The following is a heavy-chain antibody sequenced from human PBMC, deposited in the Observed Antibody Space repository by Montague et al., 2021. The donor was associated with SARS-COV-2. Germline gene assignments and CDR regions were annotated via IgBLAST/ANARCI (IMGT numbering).Heavy chain of an antibody. V-gene: IGHV3-53*01. D-gene: IGHD7-27*01. Sequence: YRRLSCAASGFIVSNKYMSWVRQAAGKGLDWVSIIYPDGSTYYSDSLKGRFTISRDNSKNTLYLQMNDLEPEDTAVYYCATSGAPNLGDSWGQGTLVTVSS. CDR1: GFIVSNKY. J-gene: IGHJ4*02. CDR3: ATSGAPNLGDS. CDR2: IYPDGST.